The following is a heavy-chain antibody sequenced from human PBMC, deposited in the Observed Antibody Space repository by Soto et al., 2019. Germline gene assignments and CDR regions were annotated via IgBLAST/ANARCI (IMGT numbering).Heavy chain of an antibody. CDR3: ARPSSYDFWSGYLGYYYYGMAV. CDR2: MNPNSGNT. D-gene: IGHD3-3*01. V-gene: IGHV1-8*01. CDR1: GYTFTSYD. Sequence: GASVKVSCKASGYTFTSYDINWVRQATGQGLEWMGWMNPNSGNTGYAQKFQGRVTMTRNTSISTAYMELSSLRSEDTAVYYCARPSSYDFWSGYLGYYYYGMAVWGHGTTVTVSS. J-gene: IGHJ6*02.